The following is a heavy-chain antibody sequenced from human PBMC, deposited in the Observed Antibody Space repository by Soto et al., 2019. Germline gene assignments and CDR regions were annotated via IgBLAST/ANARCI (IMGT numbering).Heavy chain of an antibody. D-gene: IGHD5-18*01. V-gene: IGHV1-69*02. CDR3: ARGNGYSKGR. CDR2: IIPILGIA. J-gene: IGHJ4*02. CDR1: GGTFSSYT. Sequence: QVQLVQSGAEVKKPGSSVKVSCKASGGTFSSYTISWVRQAPGQGLEWMGRIIPILGIANYAQKFQGRVXIXXDKSTSTAYMELSSLRSEDTAVYYCARGNGYSKGRWGQGTLVTVSS.